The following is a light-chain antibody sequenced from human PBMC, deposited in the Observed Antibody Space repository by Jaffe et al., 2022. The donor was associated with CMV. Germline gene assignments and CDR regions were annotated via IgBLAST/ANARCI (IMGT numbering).Light chain of an antibody. J-gene: IGKJ1*01. CDR1: QRIINY. CDR3: QQSYDTPRT. V-gene: IGKV1-39*01. Sequence: DIQMTQSPSSLSASVGDRVTITCRASQRIINYLNWYQQKPGNAPKLLIYAASTLRSGVPSRFSGSGSGTDFTLTISSLQPEDFATYYCQQSYDTPRTFGQGTKVEIK. CDR2: AAS.